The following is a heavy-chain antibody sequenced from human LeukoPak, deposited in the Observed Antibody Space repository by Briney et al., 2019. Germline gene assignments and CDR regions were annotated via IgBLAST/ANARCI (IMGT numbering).Heavy chain of an antibody. J-gene: IGHJ4*02. CDR2: IRSKAYGGTT. CDR3: TRDAHTYGPFDY. Sequence: PGGSLRLSCAASGFTFSSYGMSWVRQAPGKGLEWVGFIRSKAYGGTTEYAASVKGRFTISRDDSKSIAYLQMNSLKTEDTAVYYCTRDAHTYGPFDYWGQGTLVTVSS. V-gene: IGHV3-49*04. D-gene: IGHD2-21*01. CDR1: GFTFSSYG.